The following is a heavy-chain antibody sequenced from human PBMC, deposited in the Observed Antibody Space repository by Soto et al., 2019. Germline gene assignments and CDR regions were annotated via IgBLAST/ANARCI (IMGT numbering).Heavy chain of an antibody. Sequence: GGSLRLSCAASGFTFSTYVMSWVRQAPGKGLEWVSSISSSSSYIYYADSVKGRFTISRDNAKNSLYLQMNSLRAEDTAVYYCARDSGYYYGSGSYYYYYGMDVWGQGTTVTVSS. D-gene: IGHD3-10*01. CDR1: GFTFSTYV. CDR3: ARDSGYYYGSGSYYYYYGMDV. CDR2: ISSSSSYI. V-gene: IGHV3-21*01. J-gene: IGHJ6*02.